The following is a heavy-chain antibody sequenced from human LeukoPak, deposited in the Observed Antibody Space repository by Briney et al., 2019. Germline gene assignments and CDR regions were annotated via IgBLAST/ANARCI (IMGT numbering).Heavy chain of an antibody. J-gene: IGHJ4*02. CDR2: IRYDGSNK. D-gene: IGHD2-2*01. CDR1: GFTFSSYG. CDR3: ARAQVVPAAIFDY. V-gene: IGHV3-30*02. Sequence: PGGSLRLSCAASGFTFSSYGMHWVRQAPGKGLEWVAFIRYDGSNKYYADSVKGRFTISRDNSKNTLYLQMNSLRAEDTAVYYCARAQVVPAAIFDYWGQGTLVTVSS.